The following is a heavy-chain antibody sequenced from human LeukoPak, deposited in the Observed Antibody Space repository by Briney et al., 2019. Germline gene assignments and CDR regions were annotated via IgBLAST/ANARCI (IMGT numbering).Heavy chain of an antibody. Sequence: GASVKVSCKASGYTFTGYGISWVRQAPGQGLEWMGWISAYNGNTNYAQKFQGRVTMTTETSTRTAYMELRSLRSDDAAVYYCARIDLAYGSGTDYSSYLEYWGQGTLVTVSS. V-gene: IGHV1-18*01. CDR2: ISAYNGNT. CDR3: ARIDLAYGSGTDYSSYLEY. D-gene: IGHD3-10*01. J-gene: IGHJ4*02. CDR1: GYTFTGYG.